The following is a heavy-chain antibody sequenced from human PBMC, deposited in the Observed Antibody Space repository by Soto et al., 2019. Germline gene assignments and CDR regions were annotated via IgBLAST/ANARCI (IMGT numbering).Heavy chain of an antibody. Sequence: SETLSLTCTVSGGSISSGGYYWSWIRQHPGKGLEWIGYIYYSGTTYYNPSLKSRVTISVDTSKNQFSLKLSSVTAADTAVYYCARDVGSSSYSHRFDYWGQGTLVTVSS. J-gene: IGHJ4*02. CDR2: IYYSGTT. D-gene: IGHD3-22*01. V-gene: IGHV4-31*03. CDR1: GGSISSGGYY. CDR3: ARDVGSSSYSHRFDY.